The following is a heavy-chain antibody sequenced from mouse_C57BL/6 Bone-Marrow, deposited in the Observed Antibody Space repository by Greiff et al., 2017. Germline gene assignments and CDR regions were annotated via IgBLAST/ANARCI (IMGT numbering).Heavy chain of an antibody. D-gene: IGHD4-1*01. CDR1: GYTFTDYY. CDR2: IYPGSGNT. Sequence: QVQLKQSGAELVRPGASVKLSCKASGYTFTDYYINWVKQRPGQGLEWIARIYPGSGNTYYNEKFKGKATLTAEKSSSTAYMQLSSLTSEDSAVYFCARLGRREYYFDYWGQGTTLTVSS. J-gene: IGHJ2*01. V-gene: IGHV1-76*01. CDR3: ARLGRREYYFDY.